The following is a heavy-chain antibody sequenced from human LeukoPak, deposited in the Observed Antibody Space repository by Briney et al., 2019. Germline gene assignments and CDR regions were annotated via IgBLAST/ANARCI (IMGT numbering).Heavy chain of an antibody. CDR1: DVSINSYY. CDR2: IYYNGNT. J-gene: IGHJ6*02. V-gene: IGHV4-59*12. CDR3: ARDPPAIRNYQKIHHGMDV. Sequence: PSETLSLTCSVSDVSINSYYWNWIRRPPGKGLEWIGYIYYNGNTNYSPSLKSRVTISIDTSKNQFSLKVTSVTAADTAVYYCARDPPAIRNYQKIHHGMDVWGQGTTVTVSS. D-gene: IGHD4-11*01.